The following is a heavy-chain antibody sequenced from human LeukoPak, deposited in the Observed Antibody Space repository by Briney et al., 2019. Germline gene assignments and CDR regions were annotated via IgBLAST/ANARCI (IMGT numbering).Heavy chain of an antibody. CDR2: IYYSGST. V-gene: IGHV4-59*01. CDR3: ARLNPRTGDAFDI. Sequence: SETLSLSCTVAGGSISSYYWSWIRQLPGKGLEWIGYIYYSGSTNYNPSLKSRVTISVDTSKNQFSLKLSSVTAADTAVYYCARLNPRTGDAFDIWGQGTMVTVSS. J-gene: IGHJ3*02. D-gene: IGHD3-10*01. CDR1: GGSISSYY.